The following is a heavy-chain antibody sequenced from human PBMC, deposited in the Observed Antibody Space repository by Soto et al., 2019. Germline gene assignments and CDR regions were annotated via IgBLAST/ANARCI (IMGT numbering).Heavy chain of an antibody. D-gene: IGHD2-2*01. CDR3: ARSQGSTSSLHNTYYYYGMDV. CDR2: ISSSSSYI. J-gene: IGHJ6*02. V-gene: IGHV3-21*01. Sequence: PGGSLRLSCAASGFTFSSYSMNWVRQAPGKGLEWVSSISSSSSYIYYADSVKGRFTISRDNAKNSLYLQMNSLRAEDTAVYYCARSQGSTSSLHNTYYYYGMDVWGQGTTVTV. CDR1: GFTFSSYS.